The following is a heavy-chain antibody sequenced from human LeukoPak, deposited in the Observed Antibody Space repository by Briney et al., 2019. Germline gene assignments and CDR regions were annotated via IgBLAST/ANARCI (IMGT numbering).Heavy chain of an antibody. CDR3: ARDGYYYDSSGYHHGGDYFDY. CDR2: INPSGGST. Sequence: ASVKVSCKASGYTFTSYYMHWVRQAPGQGLEWMGIINPSGGSTSYAQKFQGRVTMTRDTSTSTVYMELSSLRSEDTAVYYCARDGYYYDSSGYHHGGDYFDYWGQGTLVTVSS. J-gene: IGHJ4*02. V-gene: IGHV1-46*01. D-gene: IGHD3-22*01. CDR1: GYTFTSYY.